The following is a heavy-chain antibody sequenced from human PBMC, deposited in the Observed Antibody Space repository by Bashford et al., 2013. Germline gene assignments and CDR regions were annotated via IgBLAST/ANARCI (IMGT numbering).Heavy chain of an antibody. D-gene: IGHD5-12*01. V-gene: IGHV1-69*06. CDR3: ARVGDTGYEDYYYYMDV. J-gene: IGHJ6*03. Sequence: SVKVSCKASGGTFRSFAINWVRQAPGQGLEWMGGIIPIFGTSNYAQKFQGRVTITADKSTSTAYMELTSLTSEDTAVYYCARVGDTGYEDYYYYMDVWGTKGTTVTVSS. CDR1: GGTFRSFA. CDR2: IIPIFGTS.